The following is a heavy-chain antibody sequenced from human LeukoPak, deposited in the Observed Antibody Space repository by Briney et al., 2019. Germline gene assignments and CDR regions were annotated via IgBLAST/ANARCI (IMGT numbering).Heavy chain of an antibody. CDR2: FYDSVST. V-gene: IGHV4-59*08. CDR1: GGSISSSY. CDR3: ARHGAFFTRGFCSSANCYVDGLHT. Sequence: SETLSLTCTVSGGSISSSYWSWLRQSPGKGLEWIGYFYDSVSTEYNPSLKRRVTISTDTSKNQLSLKLKSVTAADTAVYYCARHGAFFTRGFCSSANCYVDGLHTWGQGIMVSVST. D-gene: IGHD2-2*01. J-gene: IGHJ3*01.